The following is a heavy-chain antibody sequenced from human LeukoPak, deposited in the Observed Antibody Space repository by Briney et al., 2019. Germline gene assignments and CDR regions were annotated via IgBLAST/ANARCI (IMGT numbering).Heavy chain of an antibody. D-gene: IGHD6-13*01. CDR2: ISAYNGNT. J-gene: IGHJ5*02. CDR1: GYTFTSYG. Sequence: ASVKVSCKASGYTFTSYGISWVRQAPGQGLEWMGWISAYNGNTNYAQKLQGRVTMTTDTSTSTAYMELRSLRSEDTAVYYCARHYSSSWYFEDWFDPWGQGTLVTVSS. V-gene: IGHV1-18*01. CDR3: ARHYSSSWYFEDWFDP.